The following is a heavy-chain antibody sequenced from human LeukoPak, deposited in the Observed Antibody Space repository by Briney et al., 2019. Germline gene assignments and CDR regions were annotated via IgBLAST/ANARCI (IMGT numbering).Heavy chain of an antibody. CDR1: GGSISSYY. Sequence: PSETLSLTCTVSGGSISSYYWSWIRQPAGKGLEWIGRIYTSGSTNYNPSPKSRVTMSVDTSKNQFSLKLSSVTAADTAVYYCGALEEWHDAFDIRGQGTMVTVSS. J-gene: IGHJ3*02. V-gene: IGHV4-4*07. CDR2: IYTSGST. D-gene: IGHD3-3*01. CDR3: GALEEWHDAFDI.